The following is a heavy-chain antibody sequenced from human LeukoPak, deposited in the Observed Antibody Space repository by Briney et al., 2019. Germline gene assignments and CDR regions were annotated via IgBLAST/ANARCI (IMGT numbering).Heavy chain of an antibody. V-gene: IGHV1-58*01. CDR2: IVVGSGNT. CDR3: AAVGYSSSWEFDY. Sequence: SVKVSCKASGFTFTSSAVQWVRQARGQRLEWIGWIVVGSGNTNYAQKFQERVTITRDMSTSTAYMELSSLRSEDTAVYYCAAVGYSSSWEFDYWGQGTLVTVSS. D-gene: IGHD6-13*01. J-gene: IGHJ4*02. CDR1: GFTFTSSA.